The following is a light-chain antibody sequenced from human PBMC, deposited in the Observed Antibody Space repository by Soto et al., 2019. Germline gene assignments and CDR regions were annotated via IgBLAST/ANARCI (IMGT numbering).Light chain of an antibody. CDR1: QSVSNNY. J-gene: IGKJ3*01. V-gene: IGKV3-20*01. CDR3: QQYGSSPVT. Sequence: EIVLTQSPGTLTLPPGERATLSCRASQSVSNNYLAWYQQKRGQAPRLLMSAASNRATGIPDRFSGSGSGKDFTLTISRLEPEDFELYYCQQYGSSPVTFDHGTKVDIK. CDR2: AAS.